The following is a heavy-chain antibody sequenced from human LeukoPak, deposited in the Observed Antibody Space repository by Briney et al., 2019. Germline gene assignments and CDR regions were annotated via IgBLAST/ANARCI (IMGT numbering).Heavy chain of an antibody. D-gene: IGHD3-3*01. CDR3: ARSTGFTIIGVANHFDY. Sequence: PSETLSLTCTVSGGSISSYYWSWIRQPPGKGLEWIGYIYYSGSTNYNPSLKSRVTISVDTSKNQFSLKLSSVTAADTAVYYCARSTGFTIIGVANHFDYWGQGTLVTVSS. CDR2: IYYSGST. CDR1: GGSISSYY. V-gene: IGHV4-59*01. J-gene: IGHJ4*02.